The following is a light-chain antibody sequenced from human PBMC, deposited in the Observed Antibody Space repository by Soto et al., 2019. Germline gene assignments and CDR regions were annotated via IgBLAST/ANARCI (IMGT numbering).Light chain of an antibody. CDR3: AVWDASLNDVL. CDR1: TSNIGNNA. V-gene: IGLV1-44*01. J-gene: IGLJ2*01. Sequence: QSVLTQPPSASGTPGQRVTISCSGSTSNIGNNAVNWYQQLPGTAPKLLIYGLNQRPSGVPDRFSGSKSGTSASLAISGLQSEDEADYYGAVWDASLNDVLFGGGTKLTVL. CDR2: GLN.